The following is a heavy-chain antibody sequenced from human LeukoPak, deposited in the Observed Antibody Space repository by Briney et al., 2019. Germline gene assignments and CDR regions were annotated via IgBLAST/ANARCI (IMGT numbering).Heavy chain of an antibody. D-gene: IGHD6-19*01. CDR2: ISYDGSSK. CDR3: ARVHSSGWGGAFDY. V-gene: IGHV3-30*04. Sequence: GKSLRLSCAASGFTFSSYAMHWVRQAPGKGLEWVAVISYDGSSKYYADSVKGRFTISRDNSKNTLYLQMNSLRAEDTAVYYCARVHSSGWGGAFDYWGQGTLVTVSS. CDR1: GFTFSSYA. J-gene: IGHJ4*02.